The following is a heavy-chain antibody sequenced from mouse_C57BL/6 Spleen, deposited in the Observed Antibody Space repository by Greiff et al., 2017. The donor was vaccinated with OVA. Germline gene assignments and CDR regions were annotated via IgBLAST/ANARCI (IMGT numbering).Heavy chain of an antibody. Sequence: VQLQQSGPVLVKPGASVKMSCKASGYTFTDYYMNWVKQSHGKSLEWIGVINPYNGGTSYNQKFKGKATLTVDKSSSTAYMELNSLTSEDSAVYYCARNYDRGYFDVWGTGTTVTVSS. CDR1: GYTFTDYY. V-gene: IGHV1-19*01. CDR3: ARNYDRGYFDV. D-gene: IGHD2-4*01. CDR2: INPYNGGT. J-gene: IGHJ1*03.